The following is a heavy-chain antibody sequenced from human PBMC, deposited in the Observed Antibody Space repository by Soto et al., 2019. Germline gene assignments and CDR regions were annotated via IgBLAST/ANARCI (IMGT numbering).Heavy chain of an antibody. D-gene: IGHD6-19*01. V-gene: IGHV4-31*03. Sequence: SETLSLTCTVSGGSISSGGYYWSWIRQHPGKGLEWIGYIYYSGSTYYNPSPKSRVTISVDTSKNQFSLKLSSVTAADTAVYYCAGTKRWLAFDYWGQGALVTVS. CDR3: AGTKRWLAFDY. CDR1: GGSISSGGYY. J-gene: IGHJ4*02. CDR2: IYYSGST.